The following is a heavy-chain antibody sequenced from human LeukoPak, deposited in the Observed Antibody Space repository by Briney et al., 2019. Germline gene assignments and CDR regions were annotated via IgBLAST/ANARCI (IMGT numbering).Heavy chain of an antibody. V-gene: IGHV3-9*01. CDR2: ISWNSGTI. D-gene: IGHD5-18*01. CDR1: GFTFYDYA. Sequence: PGGSLTLSCAASGFTFYDYAIHWVRHAPGKGLEWVAGISWNSGTIGYADSVKGRFTITRDNAKNSLYLQMNSLRAEDTAFDYCAKARAGYSPGAAFDYWGQGTLVTVSS. J-gene: IGHJ4*02. CDR3: AKARAGYSPGAAFDY.